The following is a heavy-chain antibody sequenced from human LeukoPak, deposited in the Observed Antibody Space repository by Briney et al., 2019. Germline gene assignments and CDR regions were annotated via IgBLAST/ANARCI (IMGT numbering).Heavy chain of an antibody. J-gene: IGHJ5*02. CDR2: IHYTGST. V-gene: IGHV4-59*01. Sequence: SETLSLTCAVSGGSINSYNWSWLRQPPGKGLECIGYIHYTGSTNYNPSLKSRVTISVDTSKSQFSLKLSSVTAADPAIYYCARGGYYGSGNDFRFDPWGERTLVTVSS. CDR3: ARGGYYGSGNDFRFDP. CDR1: GGSINSYN. D-gene: IGHD3-10*01.